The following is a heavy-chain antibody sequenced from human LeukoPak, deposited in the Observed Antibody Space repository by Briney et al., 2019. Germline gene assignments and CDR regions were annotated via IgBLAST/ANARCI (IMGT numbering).Heavy chain of an antibody. CDR1: GYTFTSYD. CDR3: ARDYYYDSSGYPGGIDY. Sequence: ASVKVSCKASGYTFTSYDINWVRQAPGQGLEWMGWINPNSGGTNYAQKFQGRVTMTRDTSISTAYMELSRLRSDDTAVYYCARDYYYDSSGYPGGIDYWGQGTLVTVSS. J-gene: IGHJ4*02. CDR2: INPNSGGT. V-gene: IGHV1-2*02. D-gene: IGHD3-22*01.